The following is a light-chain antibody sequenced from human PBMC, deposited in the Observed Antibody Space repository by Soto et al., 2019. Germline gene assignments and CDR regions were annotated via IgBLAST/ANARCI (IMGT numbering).Light chain of an antibody. V-gene: IGKV3-11*01. CDR1: QSVSSY. CDR3: QHRGRWPRT. Sequence: EIVLTQSPATLSLSPGERATLSCRASQSVSSYLAWYQQKPGQAPRLLIYGASNRATGIPARFSGSGSGTDFTLTISSLEPEAFAVYYCQHRGRWPRTFGQGTKLESK. CDR2: GAS. J-gene: IGKJ2*01.